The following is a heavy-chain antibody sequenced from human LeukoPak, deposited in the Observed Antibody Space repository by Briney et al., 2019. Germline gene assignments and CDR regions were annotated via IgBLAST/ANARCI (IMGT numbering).Heavy chain of an antibody. CDR1: GGSISSTTYY. CDR2: IYHSGNI. CDR3: GRGIQSFDP. J-gene: IGHJ5*02. V-gene: IGHV4-39*01. Sequence: SETLSLTCTVSGGSISSTTYYWGWIRQPPGKGLEWIGSIYHSGNIYYNPSIKTRVTISVDTSKNQFSLKLSSVTAADTAVYYCGRGIQSFDPWGQGNLVTVSS.